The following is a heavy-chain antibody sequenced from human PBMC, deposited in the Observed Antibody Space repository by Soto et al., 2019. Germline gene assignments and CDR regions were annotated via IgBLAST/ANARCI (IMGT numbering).Heavy chain of an antibody. Sequence: GGSLRLSCAASGFTLSSYGMHWVRQAPGKGLEWVAVSWYDGSKEKYADSVKGRFTISRDNSKSTLYLQMDSLRAEDTAVYSCARDFTVGAIYSGAYYYGMDVWGQGTTVTV. J-gene: IGHJ6*01. CDR3: ARDFTVGAIYSGAYYYGMDV. V-gene: IGHV3-33*01. CDR2: SWYDGSKE. D-gene: IGHD1-26*01. CDR1: GFTLSSYG.